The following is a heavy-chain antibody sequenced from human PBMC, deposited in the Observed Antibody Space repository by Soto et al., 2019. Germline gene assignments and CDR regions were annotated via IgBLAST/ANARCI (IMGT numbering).Heavy chain of an antibody. J-gene: IGHJ6*02. Sequence: ASVKVSCKASGYTFTSYGISWVRQAPGQGLEWMGWIRAYNGNTNYAQKLQGRVTMTTDTSTSTAYMELRSLRSDDTAVYYCARVALGLYGDYVDYYYGMDVWGQGTTVTVSS. D-gene: IGHD4-17*01. CDR2: IRAYNGNT. CDR3: ARVALGLYGDYVDYYYGMDV. V-gene: IGHV1-18*01. CDR1: GYTFTSYG.